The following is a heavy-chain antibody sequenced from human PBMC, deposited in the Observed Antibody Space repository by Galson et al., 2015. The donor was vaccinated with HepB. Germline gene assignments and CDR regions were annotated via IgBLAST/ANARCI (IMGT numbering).Heavy chain of an antibody. CDR1: GFTFSSYA. D-gene: IGHD4-11*01. V-gene: IGHV3-23*01. Sequence: SLRLSCAASGFTFSSYAMSWVRQAPGKGLEWVSAISGSGGSTYYADSVKGRFAISRDNSKNTLYLQMNSLRAEDTAVYYCAKDYSNLRNYYYYGMDVWGQGTTVTVSS. CDR3: AKDYSNLRNYYYYGMDV. J-gene: IGHJ6*02. CDR2: ISGSGGST.